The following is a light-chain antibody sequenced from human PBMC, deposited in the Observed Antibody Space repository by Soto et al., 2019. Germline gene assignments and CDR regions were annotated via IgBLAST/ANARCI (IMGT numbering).Light chain of an antibody. CDR3: QSYDSRLTAYV. CDR2: GNN. Sequence: QPVLTQPPSVSGAPGQRVTISCTGSSSSIGAGYDVHWYHQLPGAAPKLLVSGNNNRPSGVPDRFSASKSGTSASLAITDLQTEDEAQYYCQSYDSRLTAYVFGTGTKLTVL. J-gene: IGLJ1*01. V-gene: IGLV1-40*01. CDR1: SSSIGAGYD.